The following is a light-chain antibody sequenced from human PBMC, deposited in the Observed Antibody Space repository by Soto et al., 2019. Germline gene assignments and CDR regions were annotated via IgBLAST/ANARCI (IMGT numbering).Light chain of an antibody. CDR2: GNS. J-gene: IGLJ1*01. V-gene: IGLV1-40*01. CDR3: QSYDSSLSGYV. Sequence: QSVRKRAPPGFGGPGARVALSLPGGSSKIGAGYDVHGYQQLPGTAPKLLIYGNSNRPLGVPDRFSGSKSGTSASLAITGLQAEDEADYYCQSYDSSLSGYVFGTGTKVTVL. CDR1: SSKIGAGYD.